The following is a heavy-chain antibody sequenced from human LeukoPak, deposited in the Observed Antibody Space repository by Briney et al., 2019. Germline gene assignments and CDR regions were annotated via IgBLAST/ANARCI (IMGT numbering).Heavy chain of an antibody. CDR2: INPNSGGT. Sequence: ASVKVSCKASGYTFTGYYMHWVRQAPGQGLEWMGWINPNSGGTNYAQKLQGRVTMTRDTSISTAYMELSRLRSDDTAVYYCAMVDPPGPLYTVTPIDYWGQGTLVTVSS. CDR1: GYTFTGYY. CDR3: AMVDPPGPLYTVTPIDY. J-gene: IGHJ4*02. V-gene: IGHV1-2*02. D-gene: IGHD2-2*02.